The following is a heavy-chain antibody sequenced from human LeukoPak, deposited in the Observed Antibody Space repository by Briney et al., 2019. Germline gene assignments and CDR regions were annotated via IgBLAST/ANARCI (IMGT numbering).Heavy chain of an antibody. J-gene: IGHJ5*02. Sequence: SETLSLTCAVYGGSFSGYYWSWIRQPPGKGLEWIGEINHSGSTNYNPSLKSRVTISVDTPKNQFSLKLSSVTAADTAVYYCARGRGLAPTYIAARPKNWFDPWGQGTLVTVSS. CDR2: INHSGST. V-gene: IGHV4-34*01. CDR1: GGSFSGYY. CDR3: ARGRGLAPTYIAARPKNWFDP. D-gene: IGHD6-6*01.